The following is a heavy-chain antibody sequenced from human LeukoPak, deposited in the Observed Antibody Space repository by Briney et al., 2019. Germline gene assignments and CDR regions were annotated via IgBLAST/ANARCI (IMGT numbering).Heavy chain of an antibody. J-gene: IGHJ4*02. Sequence: SETLSLTCTVSGGSISSGSYYWSWIRQPAGKGLEWIGRIYTSGSTNYNPSLKSRVTISVDTSKNQFSLKLSSVTAADTAVYYCARHPLAAGKRGDKGRFYFDYWGQGTLVTVSS. CDR3: ARHPLAAGKRGDKGRFYFDY. CDR1: GGSISSGSYY. CDR2: IYTSGST. V-gene: IGHV4-61*02. D-gene: IGHD6-13*01.